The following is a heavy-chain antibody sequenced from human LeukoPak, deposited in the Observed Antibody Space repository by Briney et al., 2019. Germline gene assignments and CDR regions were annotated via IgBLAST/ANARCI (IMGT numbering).Heavy chain of an antibody. CDR2: IYYSGST. CDR3: ARGVWGSYRWAVGVGDYMDV. J-gene: IGHJ6*03. CDR1: GGSISSSSYY. Sequence: SETLSLTCTVSGGSISSSSYYWGWIRQPPGKGLEWIGSIYYSGSTYYNPSLKSRVTISVDTSKNQFSLKLSSVTAADTAVYYCARGVWGSYRWAVGVGDYMDVWGKGTTVTISS. V-gene: IGHV4-39*01. D-gene: IGHD3-16*02.